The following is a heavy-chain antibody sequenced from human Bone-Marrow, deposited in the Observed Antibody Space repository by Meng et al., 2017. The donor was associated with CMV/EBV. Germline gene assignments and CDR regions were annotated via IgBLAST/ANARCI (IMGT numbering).Heavy chain of an antibody. D-gene: IGHD1-26*01. V-gene: IGHV1-18*04. CDR1: GYTFTSYY. J-gene: IGHJ6*02. Sequence: ASVKVSCKASGYTFTSYYMHWVRQAPGQGLEWMGWISAYNGNTNYAQKLQGRVTMTTDTSTSTAYMELRSLRSDDTAVYYCARDLRLYSGSYPHNYYYYGMDVWGQGTTVTVSS. CDR2: ISAYNGNT. CDR3: ARDLRLYSGSYPHNYYYYGMDV.